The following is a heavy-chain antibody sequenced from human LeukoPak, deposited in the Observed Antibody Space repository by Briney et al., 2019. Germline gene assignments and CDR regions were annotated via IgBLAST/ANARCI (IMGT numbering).Heavy chain of an antibody. V-gene: IGHV3-15*01. CDR2: IKRKGDDGTI. D-gene: IGHD3/OR15-3a*01. CDR1: GFTFSNAW. CDR3: TAGTGRSDFDY. J-gene: IGHJ4*02. Sequence: PGGSLRLSCAGSGFTFSNAWMSWVRQAPGRGLEWVGRIKRKGDDGTIDYAAPVKGRLSISRDDSKNTLYLQMNSLKSEDTAVYYCTAGTGRSDFDYWGQGTLVTVSS.